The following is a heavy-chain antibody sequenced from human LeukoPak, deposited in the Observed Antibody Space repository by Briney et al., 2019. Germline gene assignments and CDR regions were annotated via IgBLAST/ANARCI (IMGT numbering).Heavy chain of an antibody. CDR3: ARESSVVVVPAAIVY. CDR2: ISVYNGNT. D-gene: IGHD2-2*02. Sequence: ASVKVSCKASGYTFTSYGISWLRQAPGQGLEWMGWISVYNGNTNYAQKFQGRVTMTTDRSTNTASMELRSLRSDDTAVYYCARESSVVVVPAAIVYWGQGTLVTVSS. J-gene: IGHJ4*02. CDR1: GYTFTSYG. V-gene: IGHV1-18*01.